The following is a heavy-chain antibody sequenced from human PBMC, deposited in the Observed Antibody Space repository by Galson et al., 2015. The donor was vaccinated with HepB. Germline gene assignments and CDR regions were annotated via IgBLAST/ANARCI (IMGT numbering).Heavy chain of an antibody. V-gene: IGHV3-33*08. CDR3: ARQEELARRDWFDP. D-gene: IGHD1-26*01. J-gene: IGHJ5*02. CDR1: GFTFSSYG. Sequence: SLRLSCAASGFTFSSYGMHWVRQAPGMGLEWVTVIWFDGSNKYYADSVKGRFTVSRDNSKNTLYLQMNNLRVEDTAVYYCARQEELARRDWFDPWGQGTLVTVSS. CDR2: IWFDGSNK.